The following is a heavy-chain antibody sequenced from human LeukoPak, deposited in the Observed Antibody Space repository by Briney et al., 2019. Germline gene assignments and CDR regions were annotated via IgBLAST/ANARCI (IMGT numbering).Heavy chain of an antibody. J-gene: IGHJ4*02. V-gene: IGHV1-18*01. CDR1: GYTFTSYA. D-gene: IGHD3-9*01. CDR3: ARRYTLTGYYNVDY. CDR2: ISGYNGNT. Sequence: ASVKVSCKASGYTFTSYAMNWVRQAPGQGLEWMGWISGYNGNTNYAQKLQGRVTMTTDTSTSTAYMELRSLRSDDTAVYYCARRYTLTGYYNVDYWGQGTLVTVSS.